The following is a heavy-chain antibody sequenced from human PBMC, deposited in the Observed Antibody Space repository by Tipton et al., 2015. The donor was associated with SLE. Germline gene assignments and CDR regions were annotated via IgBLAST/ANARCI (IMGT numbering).Heavy chain of an antibody. D-gene: IGHD3-22*01. Sequence: TLSLTCTVSGGSISSSSYFWGWIRQPPGKGLEWIGSIYYSGNTYYNPSLKSRVTISVDTSKNQFSLKLSSVTAADTAVYYCARGRITMKMWGQGTLVTVSS. J-gene: IGHJ4*02. CDR1: GGSISSSSYF. CDR3: ARGRITMKM. V-gene: IGHV4-39*07. CDR2: IYYSGNT.